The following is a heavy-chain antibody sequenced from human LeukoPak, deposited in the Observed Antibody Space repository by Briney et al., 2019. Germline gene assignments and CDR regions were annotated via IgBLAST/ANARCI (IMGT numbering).Heavy chain of an antibody. J-gene: IGHJ4*02. CDR3: ARLSNVDTARPFY. CDR2: IYYSGST. Sequence: SETLSLTCTVSGGSVSSGSYYWSWIRQPPGKGLEWIGYIYYSGSTNYNPSFKSRVTISVDTSKNQFSLKLSSVTAADTAVYYCARLSNVDTARPFYWGQGTLVTVSS. D-gene: IGHD5-18*01. V-gene: IGHV4-61*01. CDR1: GGSVSSGSYY.